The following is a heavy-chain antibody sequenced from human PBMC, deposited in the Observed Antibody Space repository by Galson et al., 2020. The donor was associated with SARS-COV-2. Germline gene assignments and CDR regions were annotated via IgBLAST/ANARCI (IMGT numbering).Heavy chain of an antibody. J-gene: IGHJ6*02. D-gene: IGHD3-22*01. CDR1: AFTFSSYA. CDR3: ARDGSTINYYDSPPSFQYYYYYGMDV. CDR2: ISYDGSNK. V-gene: IGHV3-30*04. Sequence: GGSLRLSCAASAFTFSSYAMHWVRQAPGKGLEWVAVISYDGSNKYYADSVKGRFTISRDNSKNTLYLQMNSLRAEDTAVYYCARDGSTINYYDSPPSFQYYYYYGMDVWGQGTSVTVAS.